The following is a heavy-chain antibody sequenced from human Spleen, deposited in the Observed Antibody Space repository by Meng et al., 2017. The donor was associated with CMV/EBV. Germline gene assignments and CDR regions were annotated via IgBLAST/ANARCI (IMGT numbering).Heavy chain of an antibody. Sequence: QVLLGQSGAEGKKPGASVKVSCKASGYTVTDYYIHWVRQAPGQWLEWMGWINPNDDTNYAQNFQGRVTMTRDMSINTVYMELSRLTSDDTAVYYCARSSGWSRFDYWGLGTLVTVSS. CDR3: ARSSGWSRFDY. D-gene: IGHD6-19*01. CDR1: GYTVTDYY. J-gene: IGHJ4*02. CDR2: INPNDDT. V-gene: IGHV1-2*02.